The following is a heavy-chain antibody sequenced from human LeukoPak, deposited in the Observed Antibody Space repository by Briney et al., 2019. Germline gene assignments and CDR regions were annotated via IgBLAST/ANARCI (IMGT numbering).Heavy chain of an antibody. J-gene: IGHJ4*02. CDR2: ITPIPGIA. V-gene: IGHV1-69*04. D-gene: IGHD4-17*01. Sequence: APVDVSGKASEPTVSSYATSWVRQSPGQRLGWMGRITPIPGIANSAQKVQGRVTITADKSTSTAYMELSSLRTEDSAVYYCAKDGDYGQGDYWGQGTLVTVSS. CDR1: EPTVSSYA. CDR3: AKDGDYGQGDY.